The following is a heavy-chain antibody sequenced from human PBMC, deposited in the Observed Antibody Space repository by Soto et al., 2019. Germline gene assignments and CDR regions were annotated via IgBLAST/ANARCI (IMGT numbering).Heavy chain of an antibody. CDR3: ARDLGYCSGGSCYHAFDI. J-gene: IGHJ3*02. D-gene: IGHD2-15*01. V-gene: IGHV3-66*01. CDR2: IYSGGST. CDR1: GFTVSSNY. Sequence: GGSLRLSCAASGFTVSSNYMSWVRQAPGKGLEWVSVIYSGGSTYYADSVKGRFTISRDNSKNTLYLQMNSLRAEDTAVYYCARDLGYCSGGSCYHAFDIWGQGTMVTVSS.